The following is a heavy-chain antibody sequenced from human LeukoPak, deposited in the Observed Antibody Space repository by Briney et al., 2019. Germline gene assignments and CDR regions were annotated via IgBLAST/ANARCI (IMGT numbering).Heavy chain of an antibody. D-gene: IGHD3-10*01. CDR1: GFTFDDYP. CDR2: ISWNSGSI. Sequence: SLRLSCAASGFTFDDYPMHWVRQAPGKGLEWVSGISWNSGSIGYADSVKGRFTISRDNAKNSLYLQMSSLRAEDTALYYCAKAGSYYGSGSYYNLMDYWGQGTLVTVSS. CDR3: AKAGSYYGSGSYYNLMDY. J-gene: IGHJ4*02. V-gene: IGHV3-9*01.